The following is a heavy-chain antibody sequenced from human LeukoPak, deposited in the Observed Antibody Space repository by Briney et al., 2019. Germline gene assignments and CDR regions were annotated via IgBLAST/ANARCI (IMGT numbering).Heavy chain of an antibody. CDR3: ARDQNPYSSSWYDGVKDIIDY. CDR2: ISSSGSTI. V-gene: IGHV3-48*03. J-gene: IGHJ4*02. D-gene: IGHD6-13*01. Sequence: PGGSLRLSCAASGFTFSSYEMNWVRQAPGRGLEWVSYISSSGSTIYYADSVKGRFTISRDNAKNSLYLQMNSLRAEDTAVYYCARDQNPYSSSWYDGVKDIIDYWGQGTLVTVSS. CDR1: GFTFSSYE.